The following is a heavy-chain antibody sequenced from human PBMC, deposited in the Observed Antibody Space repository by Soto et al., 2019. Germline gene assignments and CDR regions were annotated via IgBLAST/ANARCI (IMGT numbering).Heavy chain of an antibody. J-gene: IGHJ4*02. Sequence: ASVKVSCKASGYTFTNYGISWVRRAPGQGLEWMGWISTHNGNTNYAQNLQGRVTMTTDTSTSTAYMELSSLRSEDTAVYYCARDMGFGLSDYWGQGTLVTVSS. D-gene: IGHD3-10*01. CDR1: GYTFTNYG. V-gene: IGHV1-18*01. CDR2: ISTHNGNT. CDR3: ARDMGFGLSDY.